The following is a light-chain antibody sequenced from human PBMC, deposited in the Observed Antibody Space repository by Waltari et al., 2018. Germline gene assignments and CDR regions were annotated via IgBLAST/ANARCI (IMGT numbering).Light chain of an antibody. CDR2: VKSDGSD. CDR1: SGHRSNI. Sequence: QLVLTHSPSASASLGPPVKLTCTLSSGHRSNIIAWLHPQPEKGPRYFVKVKSDGSDSKGEDIPGRFSCSSAGAERYLTSASVQAEDEAYYYGQAGGHGTWVFGGGTTLTVL. V-gene: IGLV4-69*01. CDR3: QAGGHGTWV. J-gene: IGLJ3*02.